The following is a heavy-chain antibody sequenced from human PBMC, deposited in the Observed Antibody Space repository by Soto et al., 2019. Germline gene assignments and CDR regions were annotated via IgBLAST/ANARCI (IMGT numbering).Heavy chain of an antibody. CDR3: ARHGSF. CDR1: GVSISDTSYY. V-gene: IGHV4-39*01. D-gene: IGHD3-16*01. J-gene: IGHJ4*02. CDR2: IYYSGNT. Sequence: SETLSLTCTVSGVSISDTSYYWGWIRQPPGKRLEWIGSIYYSGNTYYNPSLKSRLTISVDSSKNQFSLNMTSVTAAETAVYYCARHGSFWGQGTLVTVSA.